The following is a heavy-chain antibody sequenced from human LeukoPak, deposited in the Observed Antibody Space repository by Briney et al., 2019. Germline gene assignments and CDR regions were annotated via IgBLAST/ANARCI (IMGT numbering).Heavy chain of an antibody. Sequence: PGGSLRLSCAASGFTFSSYALSWVRQAPGKGLEWVSAISGSGGSTYYADSVKGRFTISRDNSKNTLYLQMNSLRAEDTAVYYCAKSHLLRYFDWSKNYWGQGTLVTVSS. V-gene: IGHV3-23*01. J-gene: IGHJ4*02. CDR2: ISGSGGST. CDR3: AKSHLLRYFDWSKNY. D-gene: IGHD3-9*01. CDR1: GFTFSSYA.